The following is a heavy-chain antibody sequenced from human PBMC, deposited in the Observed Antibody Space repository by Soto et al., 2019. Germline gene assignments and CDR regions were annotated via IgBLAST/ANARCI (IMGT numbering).Heavy chain of an antibody. CDR2: TYYRSKWYN. V-gene: IGHV6-1*01. CDR1: GDSVSSNSAG. D-gene: IGHD2-2*01. Sequence: SQTLSLTCAISGDSVSSNSAGWNCIIRSASRCLEWLGRTYYRSKWYNDYAVSVKSRITINPDTSKNQFSLQLNSVTPEDTAVYYCARALYCSSTSCPEYNWFDPWGQGTLVTVSS. CDR3: ARALYCSSTSCPEYNWFDP. J-gene: IGHJ5*02.